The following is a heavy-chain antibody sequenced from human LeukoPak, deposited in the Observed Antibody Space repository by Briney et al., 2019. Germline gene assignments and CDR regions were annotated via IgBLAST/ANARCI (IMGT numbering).Heavy chain of an antibody. CDR2: MYYSGSA. V-gene: IGHV4-39*07. D-gene: IGHD4-17*01. CDR1: GGSISNINSY. Sequence: SETLSLTCSVSGGSISNINSYWGWIRQPPGKGLEWIGSMYYSGSAYYNPSLKSRVTISVDTSKNQFSLKLSSVTAADTAVYYCARGKSDYGDFIDAFDIWGQGTMVTVSS. J-gene: IGHJ3*02. CDR3: ARGKSDYGDFIDAFDI.